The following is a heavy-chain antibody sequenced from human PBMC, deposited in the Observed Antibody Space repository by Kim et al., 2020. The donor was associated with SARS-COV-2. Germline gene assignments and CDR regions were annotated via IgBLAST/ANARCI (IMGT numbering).Heavy chain of an antibody. CDR1: GGTFSNYA. CDR2: IIPIFGTP. Sequence: SVKVSCKASGGTFSNYAISWVRQAPGQGLEWMAGIIPIFGTPNYAQKFQGRVTITADASTSTAYMEVSSLRSEDTALYYCARQRCGSTSCYVYGMDVWGQGTTVTVSS. J-gene: IGHJ6*02. V-gene: IGHV1-69*13. D-gene: IGHD2-2*01. CDR3: ARQRCGSTSCYVYGMDV.